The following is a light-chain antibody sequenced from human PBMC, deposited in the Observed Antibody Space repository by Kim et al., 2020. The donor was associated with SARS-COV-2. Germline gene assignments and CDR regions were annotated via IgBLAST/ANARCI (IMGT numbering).Light chain of an antibody. J-gene: IGLJ2*01. CDR2: EVS. V-gene: IGLV2-8*01. CDR1: SSGVGGYTY. Sequence: GQSVPISCTGTSSGVGGYTYVSWYQQHPGKAPKLMIYEVSTRPSGVPDRFSGSKSGNTASLTVSGLQAEDEADYYCSSYAGSNNLVFGGGTQLTVL. CDR3: SSYAGSNNLV.